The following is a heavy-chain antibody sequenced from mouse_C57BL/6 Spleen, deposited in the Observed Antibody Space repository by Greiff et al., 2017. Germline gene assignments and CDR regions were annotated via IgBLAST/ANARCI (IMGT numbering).Heavy chain of an antibody. CDR2: ISDGGSYT. V-gene: IGHV5-4*03. CDR1: GFTFSSYA. J-gene: IGHJ1*03. Sequence: EVKLVESGGGLVKPGGSLTLSCAASGFTFSSYAMSWVRQTPEKRLEWVATISDGGSYTYYPDNVKGRFTISRDNAKNNLYLHMSHLKSEDTAMYYCARGNFDVWGTGTTVTVSS. CDR3: ARGNFDV.